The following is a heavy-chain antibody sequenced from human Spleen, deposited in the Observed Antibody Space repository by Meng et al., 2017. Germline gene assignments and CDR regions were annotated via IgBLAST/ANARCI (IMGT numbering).Heavy chain of an antibody. CDR1: GFTFSTYE. Sequence: GGSLRLSCAASGFTFSTYEMNWVRQAPGKGLEWVSYISGSGTIKYYADSVKGRFTISRDNAKNSLYLQVNSLRAEDTAVYYCAREAGWLHLLDYWGQGRLVTVSS. CDR3: AREAGWLHLLDY. D-gene: IGHD5-24*01. V-gene: IGHV3-48*03. J-gene: IGHJ4*02. CDR2: ISGSGTIK.